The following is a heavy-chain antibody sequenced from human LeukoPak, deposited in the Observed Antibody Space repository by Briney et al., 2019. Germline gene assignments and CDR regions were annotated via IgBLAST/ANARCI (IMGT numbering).Heavy chain of an antibody. CDR2: IYYSGST. V-gene: IGHV4-31*03. J-gene: IGHJ4*02. D-gene: IGHD2-15*01. CDR1: GGSISSGGYY. Sequence: SETLSLTCTVSGGSISSGGYYWSWILQHPGNGLEWIGYIYYSGSTYYNPSLKSRVTISVDTSKNQFSLKLSSVTAADTAVYYCARDGDCSGGSCFSGFDYWGQGTLVTVSS. CDR3: ARDGDCSGGSCFSGFDY.